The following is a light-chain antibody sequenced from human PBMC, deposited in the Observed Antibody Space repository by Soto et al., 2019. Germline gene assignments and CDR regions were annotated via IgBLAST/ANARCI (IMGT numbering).Light chain of an antibody. J-gene: IGKJ3*01. Sequence: DIVMTQSPDSLAVSLGERATINCKSSQSVLYSSNNKNYLAWYQQKPGQPPKLLIYWASTRESGVPDRFSGSGSGTDFTLTISSLQAEDVAVYYCQQYYCTPLRFTFGPGTKVDIK. CDR3: QQYYCTPLRFT. CDR2: WAS. CDR1: QSVLYSSNNKNY. V-gene: IGKV4-1*01.